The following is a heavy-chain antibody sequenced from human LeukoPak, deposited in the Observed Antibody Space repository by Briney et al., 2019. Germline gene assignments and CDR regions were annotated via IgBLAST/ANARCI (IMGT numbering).Heavy chain of an antibody. CDR2: IYYSGST. J-gene: IGHJ4*02. Sequence: SETLSLTCTVSGGSISSYYWSWIRQPPGKGLEWIGYIYYSGSTNYNPSLKSRVTISVDTSKNQFSLILSSVTTADTAVYYCAREVVAAAGTVDHWGQGTLVTVSS. V-gene: IGHV4-59*01. CDR1: GGSISSYY. D-gene: IGHD6-13*01. CDR3: AREVVAAAGTVDH.